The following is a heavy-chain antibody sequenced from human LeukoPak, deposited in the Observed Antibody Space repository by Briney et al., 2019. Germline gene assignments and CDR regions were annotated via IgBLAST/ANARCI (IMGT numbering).Heavy chain of an antibody. Sequence: SETLSLTCAVYGGSFSGYYWSWIRQPPGKGLEWIGEINHSGSTNYNPSLKSRVTTSVDTSKNQFSLKLSSVTAADTAVYYCAGYAPGRDGYEWGQGTLVTVSS. J-gene: IGHJ4*02. V-gene: IGHV4-34*01. D-gene: IGHD5-24*01. CDR3: AGYAPGRDGYE. CDR1: GGSFSGYY. CDR2: INHSGST.